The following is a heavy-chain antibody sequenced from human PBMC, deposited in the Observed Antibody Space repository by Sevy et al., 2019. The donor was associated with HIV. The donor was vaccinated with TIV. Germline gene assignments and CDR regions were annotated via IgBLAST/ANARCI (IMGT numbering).Heavy chain of an antibody. V-gene: IGHV3-15*07. CDR1: GFTFSNAW. J-gene: IGHJ4*02. Sequence: GGSLILSCAASGFTFSNAWMNWVRQAPGKGLEWVGRIKSKTDGGTTDYAAPVKGRFTISRDDSKNTLYLQMNSLKTEDTAVYYCTTSYSNYYYFDYWGQGTLVTVSS. CDR2: IKSKTDGGTT. D-gene: IGHD4-4*01. CDR3: TTSYSNYYYFDY.